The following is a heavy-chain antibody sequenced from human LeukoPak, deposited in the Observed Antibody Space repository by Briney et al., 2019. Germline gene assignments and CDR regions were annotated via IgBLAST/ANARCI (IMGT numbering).Heavy chain of an antibody. J-gene: IGHJ4*02. CDR1: GGSISSGDYY. V-gene: IGHV4-30-4*01. Sequence: SETLSLTCTVSGGSISSGDYYWSWIRQPPGKGLEWIGYIYYSGSTYYNPSLKSRVTISVDTSKNQFSLKLSSVTAADTAVYYCARANGDYDTYYFDYWGQVTLVTVSS. CDR2: IYYSGST. D-gene: IGHD4-17*01. CDR3: ARANGDYDTYYFDY.